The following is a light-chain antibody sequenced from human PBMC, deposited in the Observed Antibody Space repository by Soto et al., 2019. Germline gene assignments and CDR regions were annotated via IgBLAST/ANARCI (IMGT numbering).Light chain of an antibody. Sequence: DIQMPQSPSPLSASVEDTVALTCRASQSISSYLNWYQQKPGKAPXXLIYVASNLQSGVPSRLSGSGSGTDFTLTISSMQLEDFATYYCQQSYDTLTFGQGTKVDI. CDR2: VAS. CDR1: QSISSY. CDR3: QQSYDTLT. V-gene: IGKV1-39*01. J-gene: IGKJ1*01.